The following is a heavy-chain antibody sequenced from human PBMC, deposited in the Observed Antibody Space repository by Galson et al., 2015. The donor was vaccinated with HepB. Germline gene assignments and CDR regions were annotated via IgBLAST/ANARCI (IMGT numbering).Heavy chain of an antibody. J-gene: IGHJ6*04. V-gene: IGHV3-30*18. CDR2: ISFDGGNK. CDR3: AKDRERRIGEMDI. Sequence: SLRLSCAASGFTFSFYGMHWVRQAPGKGLEWVTLISFDGGNKYYADSVKGRFTISRDNSNNMLYLQMNSLRTEDTAVYYCAKDRERRIGEMDIWGEGTTVSVSS. CDR1: GFTFSFYG.